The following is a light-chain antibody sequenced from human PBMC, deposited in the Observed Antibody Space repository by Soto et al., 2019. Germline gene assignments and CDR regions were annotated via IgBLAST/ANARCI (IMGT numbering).Light chain of an antibody. CDR3: QQYNNWPPLT. J-gene: IGKJ4*01. V-gene: IGKV3-15*01. Sequence: EIVMTQSPGTLSVSPGERATLSCRASQSVSSNLAWYQQKPGQAPRLLIYGASTRATGIPARFSGSGSGTEFTLTISSLQSEDFAVYYCQQYNNWPPLTFGGGTKGEIK. CDR1: QSVSSN. CDR2: GAS.